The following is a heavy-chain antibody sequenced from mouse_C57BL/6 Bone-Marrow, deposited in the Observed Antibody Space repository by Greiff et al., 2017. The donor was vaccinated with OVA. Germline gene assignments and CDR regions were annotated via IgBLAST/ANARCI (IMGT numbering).Heavy chain of an antibody. V-gene: IGHV1-64*01. J-gene: IGHJ4*01. CDR3: ARRTGYYCAMDY. D-gene: IGHD2-2*01. Sequence: QVQLQQSGAELVKPGASVKLSCKASGYTFTSYWMHWVKQRPGQGLEWIGMIHPNSGSTNYNEKFKSKATLTVDKSSSTAYMPLSSLTSEDSAVYCCARRTGYYCAMDYWGQGTSVTVSS. CDR2: IHPNSGST. CDR1: GYTFTSYW.